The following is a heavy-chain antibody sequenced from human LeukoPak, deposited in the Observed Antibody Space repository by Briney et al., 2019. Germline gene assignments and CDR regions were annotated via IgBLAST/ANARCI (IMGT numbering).Heavy chain of an antibody. D-gene: IGHD6-19*01. V-gene: IGHV4-34*01. J-gene: IGHJ5*02. CDR3: ARGVSSGWYKGWFNP. CDR2: INHSGST. Sequence: SETLSLTCAVYGGSFSGYYWSWIRQPPGKGLEWIGEINHSGSTNYNPSLKSRVTISVDTSKNQFSLKLSSVTAADTAVYYCARGVSSGWYKGWFNPWGQGTLVTVSS. CDR1: GGSFSGYY.